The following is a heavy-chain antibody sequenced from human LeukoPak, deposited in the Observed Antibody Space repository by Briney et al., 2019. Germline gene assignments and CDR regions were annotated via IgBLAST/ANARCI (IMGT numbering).Heavy chain of an antibody. CDR1: GYTFTSYG. J-gene: IGHJ1*01. CDR2: ISAYNGNT. CDR3: ARAGVAVAGTKYFQH. V-gene: IGHV1-18*01. Sequence: GASVKVSCKASGYTFTSYGISWVRQAPGQGLEWMGWISAYNGNTNYAQKLQGRVTMTTDTSTSTAYMGLRSLRSDDTAVYYCARAGVAVAGTKYFQHWGQGTLVTVSS. D-gene: IGHD6-19*01.